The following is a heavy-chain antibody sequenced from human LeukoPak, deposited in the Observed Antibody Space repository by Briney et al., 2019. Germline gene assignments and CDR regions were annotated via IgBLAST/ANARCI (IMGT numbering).Heavy chain of an antibody. J-gene: IGHJ4*02. CDR2: ISGSSSDI. CDR3: TRDPRDLDY. CDR1: GFTFSDYY. Sequence: GGSLRLSCVASGFTFSDYYVTWIRQAPGKGLEWVSYISGSSSDINYADSVKGRFTISRDNAKNSLYLQMNSLRAEDTALYYCTRDPRDLDYWGQGTLVTVSS. V-gene: IGHV3-11*06.